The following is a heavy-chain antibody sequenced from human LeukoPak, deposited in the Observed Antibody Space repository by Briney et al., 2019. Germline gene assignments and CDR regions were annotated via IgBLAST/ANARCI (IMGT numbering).Heavy chain of an antibody. CDR2: ICGSGGCP. CDR3: VKTTVGYSSGRYPGWPADC. CDR1: GFTFNTYA. Sequence: PGGSLRLSCAASGFTFNTYAIYWVRQAPGKGLEWVSGICGSGGCPYYADSVKGRFTISRDNSKNTVYLQMNSLTADDTAVYYCVKTTVGYSSGRYPGWPADCWGQGTLVTVSP. J-gene: IGHJ4*02. D-gene: IGHD6-19*01. V-gene: IGHV3-23*01.